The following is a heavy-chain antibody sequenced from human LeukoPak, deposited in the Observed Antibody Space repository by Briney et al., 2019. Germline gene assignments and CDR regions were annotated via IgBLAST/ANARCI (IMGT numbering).Heavy chain of an antibody. CDR2: IYPRGST. V-gene: IGHV4-30-2*01. CDR1: GVSISSGSYS. CDR3: ARFSPRAMGNYLDF. D-gene: IGHD7-27*01. J-gene: IGHJ4*02. Sequence: PSQTLSLTCAVSGVSISSGSYSWSWIRQPPGKGLEWIGYIYPRGSTYYNPSLKSRVILSLDKSANQFSLNLSSVTAADTAVYYCARFSPRAMGNYLDFWGQGTLVTVSS.